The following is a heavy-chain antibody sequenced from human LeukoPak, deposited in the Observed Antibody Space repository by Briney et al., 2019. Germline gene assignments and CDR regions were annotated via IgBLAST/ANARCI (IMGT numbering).Heavy chain of an antibody. CDR3: ARRTYYYDSSGYFDAFDI. CDR2: ISSSGSTI. J-gene: IGHJ3*02. CDR1: GFTFSDYY. Sequence: GGSLRLSCAASGFTFSDYYMSWIRQAPGKGLEWVSYISSSGSTIYYADSVKGRFTISRDNAKNSLYLQMNSLRAEDTAVYYCARRTYYYDSSGYFDAFDIWGQGTMVTVSS. D-gene: IGHD3-22*01. V-gene: IGHV3-11*01.